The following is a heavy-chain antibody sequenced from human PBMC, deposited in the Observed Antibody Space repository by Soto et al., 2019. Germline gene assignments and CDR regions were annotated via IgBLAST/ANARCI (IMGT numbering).Heavy chain of an antibody. V-gene: IGHV3-48*01. CDR2: VTNDRSRI. CDR3: AIDYDFWSASVNPYFDS. D-gene: IGHD3-3*01. CDR1: GFTFSIFS. Sequence: GGPLRLSCAASGFTFSIFSMHWVRKTPEKGLEWVSYVTNDRSRILYSDSVKGRFTISRDNARNTLYLQMSRLRAEDTAVYYWAIDYDFWSASVNPYFDSWGLGTLVTVSS. J-gene: IGHJ4*02.